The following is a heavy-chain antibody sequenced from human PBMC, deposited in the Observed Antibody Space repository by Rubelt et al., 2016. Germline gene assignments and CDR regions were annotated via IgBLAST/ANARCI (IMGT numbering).Heavy chain of an antibody. CDR2: INSDGSST. V-gene: IGHV3-74*01. CDR3: VGYGDYGYFQH. Sequence: GKGLVWVSRINSDGSSTSYADSVKGRFTISRDNAKNTLYLQMNSLRAEDTAVYYCVGYGDYGYFQHWGQGTLVTVSS. J-gene: IGHJ1*01. D-gene: IGHD4-17*01.